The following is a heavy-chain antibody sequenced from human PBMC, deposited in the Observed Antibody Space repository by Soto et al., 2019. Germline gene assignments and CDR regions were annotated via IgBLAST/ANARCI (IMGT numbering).Heavy chain of an antibody. V-gene: IGHV3-23*01. D-gene: IGHD4-17*01. CDR1: GFTFSSYA. Sequence: GGSLRLSCAASGFTFSSYAMSWVRQAPGKGLEWVSAISGSGGSTYYADSVKGRFTISRDNSKNTLYLQMNSLRAEDTAVYYCAKDLDYGDYVWRAFFDYWGQGTLVTVSS. J-gene: IGHJ4*02. CDR3: AKDLDYGDYVWRAFFDY. CDR2: ISGSGGST.